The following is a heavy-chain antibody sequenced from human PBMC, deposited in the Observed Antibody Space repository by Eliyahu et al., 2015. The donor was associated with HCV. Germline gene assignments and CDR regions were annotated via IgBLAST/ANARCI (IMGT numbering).Heavy chain of an antibody. Sequence: EVQLLESGGGLVQPGGSLRLSCAASGFXFSSHPMIWVRQGLAKGLEWVSGISGSGGTTYYPDSVRGRFTISRDNSKNMVYLQMNSLRAEDTAKYYCARGYCVGECYSPDYWGQGTLVTVSS. V-gene: IGHV3-23*01. CDR1: GFXFSSHP. J-gene: IGHJ4*02. CDR3: ARGYCVGECYSPDY. CDR2: ISGSGGTT. D-gene: IGHD2-21*01.